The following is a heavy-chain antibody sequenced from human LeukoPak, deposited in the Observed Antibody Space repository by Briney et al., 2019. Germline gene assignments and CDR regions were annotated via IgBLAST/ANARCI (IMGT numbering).Heavy chain of an antibody. D-gene: IGHD3-22*01. CDR1: GFTFSSCW. Sequence: PGGSLRLSCAASGFTFSSCWMSWVRQAPGKGLEWVANIKQDGSERYYVDSVKGRFTISRDNAKNSLYLQMNTLRAEDTAVYYCARVPSLIYYDSGGDPFDYWGQGTLVTVSS. CDR2: IKQDGSER. CDR3: ARVPSLIYYDSGGDPFDY. V-gene: IGHV3-7*04. J-gene: IGHJ4*02.